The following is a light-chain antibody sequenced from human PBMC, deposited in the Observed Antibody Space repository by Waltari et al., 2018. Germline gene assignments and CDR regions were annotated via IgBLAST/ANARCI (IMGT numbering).Light chain of an antibody. CDR1: SSDVGGYNY. Sequence: QSALTQPPSASGSPGQSVTISCTGTSSDVGGYNYVSWYQQHPGKAPKLMIFEVNKRPPRVPDRSSGSKSGNTASLTVSGLQAEDEADYYCSSYAGSRGVFGTGTKVTVL. J-gene: IGLJ1*01. CDR3: SSYAGSRGV. CDR2: EVN. V-gene: IGLV2-8*01.